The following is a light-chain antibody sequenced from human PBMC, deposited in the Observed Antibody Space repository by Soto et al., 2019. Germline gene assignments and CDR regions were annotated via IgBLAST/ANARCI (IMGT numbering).Light chain of an antibody. V-gene: IGKV3-20*01. J-gene: IGKJ1*01. CDR2: AAS. CDR3: QQFGNSPQT. CDR1: QSVNSNY. Sequence: EIVLTQSPGTLSLSAGERGTLSCRASQSVNSNYFAWYQQKPGQAPRLLIYAASSRATGIPDRFSGSGSGTDFTLTINRPEPDDFAVYYCQQFGNSPQTFGQGTKVEIK.